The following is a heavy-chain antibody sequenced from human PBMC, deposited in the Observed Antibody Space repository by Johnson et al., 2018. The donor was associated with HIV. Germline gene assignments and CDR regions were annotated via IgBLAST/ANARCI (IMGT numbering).Heavy chain of an antibody. CDR1: GFTFSNYA. Sequence: QVQLVESGGGVVQPGSSLRLSCAASGFTFSNYAMHWVRQAPGKGLEWVAVISNDGSDKYYADSVKGRFTISRDNAKNTLFVQMSSLRAEDTAVYYCASGKSWHRDAFDIWGQGTMVTVSS. D-gene: IGHD6-13*01. CDR3: ASGKSWHRDAFDI. V-gene: IGHV3-30-3*01. CDR2: ISNDGSDK. J-gene: IGHJ3*02.